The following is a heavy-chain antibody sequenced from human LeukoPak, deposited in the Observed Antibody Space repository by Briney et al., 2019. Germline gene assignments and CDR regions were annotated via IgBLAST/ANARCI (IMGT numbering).Heavy chain of an antibody. J-gene: IGHJ4*02. V-gene: IGHV3-53*01. CDR3: ARRAGEYSHPYDY. CDR1: GFTVSSNS. CDR2: IYSGGNT. Sequence: GGSMRLSCTVSGFTVSSNSMSWVRQAPGKGLEWVSFIYSGGNTHYSDSVKGRFTISRDNSKNTLYLQMNSLRAEDTAVYYCARRAGEYSHPYDYWGQGTLVTVSS. D-gene: IGHD4-17*01.